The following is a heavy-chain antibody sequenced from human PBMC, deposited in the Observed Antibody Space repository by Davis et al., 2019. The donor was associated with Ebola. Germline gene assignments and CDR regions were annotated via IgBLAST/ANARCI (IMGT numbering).Heavy chain of an antibody. CDR3: ARLSWDIAARPDIPPSQKVSRQFDY. J-gene: IGHJ4*02. Sequence: SETLSLTCTVSGASISSYYWSWIRQPPGKGLEWLGYIYRSGSTNYNPSLKSRLTISVDASKNHFSLRLNFVTAADTAVYYCARLSWDIAARPDIPPSQKVSRQFDYWSQGTLVTVSS. V-gene: IGHV4-59*08. CDR2: IYRSGST. CDR1: GASISSYY. D-gene: IGHD6-6*01.